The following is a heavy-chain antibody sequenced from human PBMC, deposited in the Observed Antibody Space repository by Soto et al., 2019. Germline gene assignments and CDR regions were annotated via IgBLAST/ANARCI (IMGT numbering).Heavy chain of an antibody. CDR2: ISAYNGNT. V-gene: IGHV1-18*01. D-gene: IGHD6-19*01. CDR1: GYTFTSYG. CDR3: ATDHSVAGVFDY. Sequence: GASVKVSCKASGYTFTSYGISWVRQAPGQGLEWMGWISAYNGNTNYAQKLQGRVTMTEDTSTDTAYMELSSLRSEDTAVYYCATDHSVAGVFDYWGQGTLVTVSS. J-gene: IGHJ4*02.